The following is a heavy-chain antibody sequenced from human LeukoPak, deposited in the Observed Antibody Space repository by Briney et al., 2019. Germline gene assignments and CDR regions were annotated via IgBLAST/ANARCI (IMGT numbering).Heavy chain of an antibody. CDR1: GFSFDDYA. V-gene: IGHV3-9*01. D-gene: IGHD1-26*01. CDR2: ISWNSGSI. J-gene: IGHJ4*02. Sequence: GGSLRLSCAASGFSFDDYAMHWVRQAPGKGLEWVSGISWNSGSIGYADSVKGRFTISRDNDRNTVYLQMNSLRGEDTAVYYCARGGRGTYLNDYWGQGTLVTVSS. CDR3: ARGGRGTYLNDY.